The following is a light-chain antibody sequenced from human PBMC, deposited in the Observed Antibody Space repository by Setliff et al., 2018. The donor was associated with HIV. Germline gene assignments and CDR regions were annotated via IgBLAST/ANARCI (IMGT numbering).Light chain of an antibody. CDR2: EVS. CDR3: CSHAGSSTYV. Sequence: QSVLTQPASMSGSPGQSITISCTGTSSDVGSYNLVSWYQQHPGKAPKFMIYEVSKRPSGVSNRFSGSKSGNTASLTISGLQAEDKADYYCCSHAGSSTYVFGTGTKV. V-gene: IGLV2-23*02. J-gene: IGLJ1*01. CDR1: SSDVGSYNL.